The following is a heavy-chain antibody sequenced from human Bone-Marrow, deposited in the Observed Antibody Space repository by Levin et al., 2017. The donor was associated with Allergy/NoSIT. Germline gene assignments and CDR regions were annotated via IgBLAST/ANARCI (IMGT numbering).Heavy chain of an antibody. CDR1: GFTFKSYT. D-gene: IGHD3-10*01. Sequence: GESLKISCAASGFTFKSYTMHWVRHTPGKGLEWVAAASYDGSSKDYADSVKGRFTISRDNFKNTLALHMNSLSAEDTALYYCAKDGISLWFGDGYHFDYWGQGTLVSVSS. CDR2: ASYDGSSK. CDR3: AKDGISLWFGDGYHFDY. J-gene: IGHJ4*02. V-gene: IGHV3-30*18.